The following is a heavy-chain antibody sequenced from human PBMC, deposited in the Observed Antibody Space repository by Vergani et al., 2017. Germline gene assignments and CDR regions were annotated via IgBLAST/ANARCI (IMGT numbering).Heavy chain of an antibody. V-gene: IGHV1-69*01. CDR1: GGTFSSYA. D-gene: IGHD3-22*01. CDR2: IIPIFGTA. CDR3: ARAPLRYDSSGYYYYYYYRDG. Sequence: QVQLVQSGAEVKKPGSSVKVSCKASGGTFSSYAISWVRQAPGQGLEWMGGIIPIFGTANYAQKFQGRVTITADESTSTAYMERRSLRSEDTAVYYCARAPLRYDSSGYYYYYYYRDGWGKGTTVTVS. J-gene: IGHJ6*03.